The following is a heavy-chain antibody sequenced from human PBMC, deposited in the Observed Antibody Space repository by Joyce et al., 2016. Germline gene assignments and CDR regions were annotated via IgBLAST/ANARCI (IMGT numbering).Heavy chain of an antibody. V-gene: IGHV1-69*06. J-gene: IGHJ3*02. CDR1: GGSFISYA. D-gene: IGHD3-10*01. Sequence: QLVQSGAEVKKPGSSVKVYCKASGGSFISYAFSWVRQAPGQGLEWMGVSSPLLETRDYAQRFQGRVTMTADKSTSTAYMELRSLRFEDTAVYYCATGSPGAFDIWGQGTMVTVSP. CDR3: ATGSPGAFDI. CDR2: SSPLLETR.